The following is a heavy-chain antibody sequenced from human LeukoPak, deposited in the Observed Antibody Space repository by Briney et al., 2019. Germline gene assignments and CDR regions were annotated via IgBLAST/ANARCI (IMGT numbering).Heavy chain of an antibody. Sequence: RTSETLSLICAVSGASINNDYWNWIRQPPGKGLEWIGNIYNAGTTNYNPSLKSRATISKDTSTDRFSLRLSSVTAADTAVYYCVRALLPLRVFGPWGPGILVTVSS. V-gene: IGHV4-59*01. CDR2: IYNAGTT. CDR3: VRALLPLRVFGP. CDR1: GASINNDY. D-gene: IGHD2/OR15-2a*01. J-gene: IGHJ5*02.